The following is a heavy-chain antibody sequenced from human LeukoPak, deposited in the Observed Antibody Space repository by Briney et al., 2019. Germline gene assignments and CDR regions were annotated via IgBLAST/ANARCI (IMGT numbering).Heavy chain of an antibody. J-gene: IGHJ5*02. CDR2: IYPRDGST. D-gene: IGHD1-26*01. CDR1: GYTFTNNY. CDR3: ARGSDSGTPRWFDP. V-gene: IGHV1-46*01. Sequence: ASVKVSCKASGYTFTNNYLHWVRQAPGQGLEWMGMIYPRDGSTSYAQKFQGRVTMTRDTSISTAYMKLSSLRSDDTAVYYCARGSDSGTPRWFDPWGQGTLVTV.